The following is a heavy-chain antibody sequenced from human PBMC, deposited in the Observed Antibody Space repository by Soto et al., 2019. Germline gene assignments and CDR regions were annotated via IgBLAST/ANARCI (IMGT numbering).Heavy chain of an antibody. J-gene: IGHJ5*02. V-gene: IGHV4-31*03. Sequence: TSETLSLTCTVSGGSISSGGYYWSWIRQHPGKGLEWIGYIYYSGSTYFNPSLKSRVTISVDTSKSQFSLEVNSVSAADTAVYYCARSYTATTEANWFDPWGQGTLVTVSS. CDR3: ARSYTATTEANWFDP. D-gene: IGHD5-18*01. CDR2: IYYSGST. CDR1: GGSISSGGYY.